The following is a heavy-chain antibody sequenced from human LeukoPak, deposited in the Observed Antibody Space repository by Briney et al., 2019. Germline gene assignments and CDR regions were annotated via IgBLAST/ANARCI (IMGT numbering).Heavy chain of an antibody. Sequence: GGSLRLSCAGSGFTFSSYTMNWVRHAPGKGLEWVSSISETSIYINYADSVKGRFTISRDNAKYSLYLQMTSLRAEDTAVYYCARSYYDSSGYPHSDLDYWGQGTLVTVSS. CDR3: ARSYYDSSGYPHSDLDY. D-gene: IGHD3-22*01. CDR1: GFTFSSYT. CDR2: ISETSIYI. J-gene: IGHJ4*02. V-gene: IGHV3-21*01.